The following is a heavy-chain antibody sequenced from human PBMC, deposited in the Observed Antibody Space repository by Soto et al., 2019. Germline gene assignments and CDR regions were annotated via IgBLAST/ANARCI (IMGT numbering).Heavy chain of an antibody. J-gene: IGHJ5*02. CDR2: MNPNSGNT. Sequence: GASVKVSCKASGYPFRNYCLHWVLQATGQGLEWMGWMNPNSGNTGYAQKFQGRVTMTRNTSISTAYMELSSLRSEDTAVYYCARSYSSSSNWFDPWGQGTLVTVSS. CDR3: ARSYSSSSNWFDP. CDR1: GYPFRNYC. V-gene: IGHV1-8*02. D-gene: IGHD6-6*01.